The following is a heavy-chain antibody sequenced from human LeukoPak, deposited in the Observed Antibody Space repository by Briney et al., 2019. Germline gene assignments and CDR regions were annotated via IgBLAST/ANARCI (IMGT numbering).Heavy chain of an antibody. CDR2: ITEDGSEK. Sequence: GGSLRLSCAASGFTFSYFWMSWVRQAPGKGLEWVANITEDGSEKYYMDSVKGRFTISRDNAKNSLYLQMSSLRAEDTAVYYCAREYYYDSSGYGSFGYWGQGTLVTVSS. V-gene: IGHV3-7*01. CDR3: AREYYYDSSGYGSFGY. J-gene: IGHJ4*02. D-gene: IGHD3-22*01. CDR1: GFTFSYFW.